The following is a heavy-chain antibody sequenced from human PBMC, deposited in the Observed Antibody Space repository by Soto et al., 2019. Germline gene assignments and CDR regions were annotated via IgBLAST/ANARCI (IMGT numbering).Heavy chain of an antibody. J-gene: IGHJ6*03. V-gene: IGHV3-7*01. CDR1: GFTFSSYW. CDR3: ARDGGRGCSSTSCYDPYYYYYMDV. D-gene: IGHD2-2*01. CDR2: IKQDGSEK. Sequence: GSLRLSCAASGFTFSSYWMSWVRQAPGKGLEWVANIKQDGSEKYYVDSVKGRFTISRDNAKNSLYLQMNSLRAEDTAVYYCARDGGRGCSSTSCYDPYYYYYMDVWGKGTTVTVSS.